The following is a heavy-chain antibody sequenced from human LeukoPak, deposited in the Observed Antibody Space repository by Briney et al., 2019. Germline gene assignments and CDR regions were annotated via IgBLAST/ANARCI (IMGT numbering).Heavy chain of an antibody. CDR2: IYYSGST. V-gene: IGHV4-59*08. J-gene: IGHJ4*02. CDR3: ARIDRAVAGTIDY. D-gene: IGHD6-19*01. CDR1: GGSISSYF. Sequence: PSETLSLTCTVAGGSISSYFWSWIRQPPGKGLEWIGYIYYSGSTNYNPSLKSRVTMSVDTSKNQFSLKLSSVTAADTAVYYCARIDRAVAGTIDYWGQGTLVTVSS.